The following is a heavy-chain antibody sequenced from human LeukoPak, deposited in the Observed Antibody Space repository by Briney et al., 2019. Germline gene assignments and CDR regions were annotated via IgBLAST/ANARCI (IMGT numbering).Heavy chain of an antibody. V-gene: IGHV4-39*07. CDR1: GGSISSCSYY. D-gene: IGHD3-3*01. CDR3: ARVMWEEWSLEGFEY. J-gene: IGHJ4*02. Sequence: SETLSLTCTVSGGSISSCSYYWGWIRQPPGKGLVWTGSIYYSGSTSYNPYLKSRVTISVYTSKNKSSLKLSSVTAADTAVYYCARVMWEEWSLEGFEYWGQGTPVTVSS. CDR2: IYYSGST.